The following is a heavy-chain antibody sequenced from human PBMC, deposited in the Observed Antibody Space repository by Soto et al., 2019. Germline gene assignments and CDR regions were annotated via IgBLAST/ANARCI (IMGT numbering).Heavy chain of an antibody. CDR1: GGTCSGYA. CDR3: AKFLGGFYSYMDV. V-gene: IGHV3-23*01. J-gene: IGHJ6*03. CDR2: ISGSGGST. D-gene: IGHD3-10*01. Sequence: PGRSLRLSCGASGGTCSGYARSWVRQAPGKGLEWVSAISGSGGSTYYADSVKGRFTISRDNSKKTLYLQMNSLRAEDTSVYYCAKFLGGFYSYMDVWGKGTTVTVSS.